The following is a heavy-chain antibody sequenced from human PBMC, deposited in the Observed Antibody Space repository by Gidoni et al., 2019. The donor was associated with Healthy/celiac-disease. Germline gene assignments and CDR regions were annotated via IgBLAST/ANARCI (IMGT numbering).Heavy chain of an antibody. D-gene: IGHD6-6*01. CDR1: GITLSSYA. J-gene: IGHJ6*02. CDR2: ISGSGGST. Sequence: VQLLEYGCGLVQPGGSLRLSCAAYGITLSSYAMCWVRQAAGKGLEWVSAISGSGGSTYYADSVKGRFTISRDNSKNTLYLQMNSLRAEDTAVYYCASAAPPWYYYGMDVWGQGTTVTVSS. V-gene: IGHV3-23*01. CDR3: ASAAPPWYYYGMDV.